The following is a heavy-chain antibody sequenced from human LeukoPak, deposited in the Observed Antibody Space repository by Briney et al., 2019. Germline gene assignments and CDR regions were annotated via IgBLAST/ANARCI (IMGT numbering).Heavy chain of an antibody. J-gene: IGHJ4*02. CDR1: GYSFTSYW. CDR2: IYPGDSDT. D-gene: IGHD6-13*01. CDR3: ARRGIAAAGRGVYFDY. V-gene: IGHV5-51*01. Sequence: GESLKISCKGSGYSFTSYWIGWVRQMPGKGLEWMGIIYPGDSDTRYSPSSQGQVTISADKSISTAYLQWSSLKASDTAMYYCARRGIAAAGRGVYFDYWGQGTLVTVSS.